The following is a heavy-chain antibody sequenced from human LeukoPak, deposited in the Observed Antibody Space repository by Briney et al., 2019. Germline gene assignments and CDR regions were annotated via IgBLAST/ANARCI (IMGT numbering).Heavy chain of an antibody. CDR3: ARLGDFWSGYQYYYMDV. Sequence: GSSVKVSCKASGGTFSSYAISWVRQAPGQGLEWMGGIIPIFGTANYAQKFQGRVTITTDESTSTAYMELSSLRSEDTAVYYCARLGDFWSGYQYYYMDVWGKGTTVTVSS. D-gene: IGHD3-3*01. CDR1: GGTFSSYA. J-gene: IGHJ6*03. CDR2: IIPIFGTA. V-gene: IGHV1-69*05.